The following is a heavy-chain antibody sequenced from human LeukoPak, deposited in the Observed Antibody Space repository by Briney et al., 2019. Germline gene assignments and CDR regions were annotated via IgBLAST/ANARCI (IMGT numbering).Heavy chain of an antibody. J-gene: IGHJ6*03. D-gene: IGHD2-15*01. V-gene: IGHV4-59*01. CDR2: IYYSGST. Sequence: SETLSLTCTVTGGSISRYYWNWIRQPPGKGLEWIGYIYYSGSTNYNPSLKSRVTISVDTSKNQISLKLSSVTAADTAVYYCSRALVVVAVTPYYYYYMDVWGKGTTVTVSS. CDR1: GGSISRYY. CDR3: SRALVVVAVTPYYYYYMDV.